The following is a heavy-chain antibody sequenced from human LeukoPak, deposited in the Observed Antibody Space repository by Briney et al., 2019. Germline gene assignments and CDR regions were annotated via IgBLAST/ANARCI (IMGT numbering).Heavy chain of an antibody. CDR1: GFTFSDYS. V-gene: IGHV3-11*05. J-gene: IGHJ6*02. CDR2: ISSGSGYT. CDR3: AKEAYGSGTYSKSAVAGYYYYGMDV. Sequence: GGSLRLSCAASGFTFSDYSMSWIRQAPGKGLEWLSYISSGSGYTNYADSVKGRFTISRDDARNSLYLQMNSLRAEDTAVYYCAKEAYGSGTYSKSAVAGYYYYGMDVWGQGTTVTVSS. D-gene: IGHD3-10*01.